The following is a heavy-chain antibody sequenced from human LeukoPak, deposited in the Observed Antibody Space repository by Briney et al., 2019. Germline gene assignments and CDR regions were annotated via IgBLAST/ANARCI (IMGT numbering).Heavy chain of an antibody. Sequence: GGSLRLSCAASGFTFNDYAMHWVRQAPGKGLEWVSGISWNSGNIGYADSVKGRFSISRDNAKNSLYLQMNSLRAEDTALYYCAKVSRLRGGYYFDYWGQGSLVTVSS. D-gene: IGHD6-6*01. CDR2: ISWNSGNI. J-gene: IGHJ4*02. CDR1: GFTFNDYA. CDR3: AKVSRLRGGYYFDY. V-gene: IGHV3-9*01.